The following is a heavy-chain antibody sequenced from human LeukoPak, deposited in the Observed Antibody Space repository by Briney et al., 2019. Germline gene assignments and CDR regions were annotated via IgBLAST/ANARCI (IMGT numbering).Heavy chain of an antibody. V-gene: IGHV4-34*01. Sequence: RASETLSLTCAVYGGSFSGYYWSWIRQPPGKGLEWIGEINHSGSTNYNPSLKSRVTISVDTSKNQFSLKLSSVTAADTAVYYCARAGSGWVLEYWGQGTLVTVSS. CDR1: GGSFSGYY. CDR2: INHSGST. D-gene: IGHD6-19*01. CDR3: ARAGSGWVLEY. J-gene: IGHJ4*02.